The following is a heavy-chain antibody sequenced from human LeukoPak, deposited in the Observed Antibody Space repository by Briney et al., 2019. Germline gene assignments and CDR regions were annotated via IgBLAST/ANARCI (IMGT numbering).Heavy chain of an antibody. V-gene: IGHV4-59*08. CDR2: IYYSGST. CDR1: GGSISSYY. D-gene: IGHD1-26*01. CDR3: ARHLSGSYADIAFDI. Sequence: SETLSLTCTVSGGSISSYYWSWIRQPPGKVLEWIGYIYYSGSTNYNPSLKSRVTISVDTSKNQFSLKLSSVTAADTAVYYCARHLSGSYADIAFDIWGQGTMVTVSS. J-gene: IGHJ3*02.